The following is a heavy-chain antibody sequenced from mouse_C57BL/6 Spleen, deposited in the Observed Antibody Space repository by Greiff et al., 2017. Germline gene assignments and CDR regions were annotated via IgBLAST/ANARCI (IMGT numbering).Heavy chain of an antibody. CDR1: GFSLTSYG. D-gene: IGHD2-1*01. Sequence: QVQLKESGPGLVAPSQSLSITCTASGFSLTSYGVSWVRQPPGKGLEWLGVIWGDGSTNYHSALISRLSISKDNSKSQVFLKLNSLQTDDTATYYCAKGDYYGNYPYWYFDVWGTGTTVTVSS. CDR3: AKGDYYGNYPYWYFDV. V-gene: IGHV2-3*01. CDR2: IWGDGST. J-gene: IGHJ1*03.